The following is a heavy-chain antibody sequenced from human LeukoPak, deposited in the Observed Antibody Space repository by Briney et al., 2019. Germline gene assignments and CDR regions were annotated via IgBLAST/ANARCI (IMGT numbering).Heavy chain of an antibody. CDR3: ARGWALPDY. V-gene: IGHV4-34*01. D-gene: IGHD1-26*01. CDR1: GGSFSGYY. Sequence: PSETLSLTCAAYGGSFSGYYWSWIRQPPGKGLEWIGEINHSGSTNYNPSLKSRVTISLDTSKNQFSLKLSSVTAADTAVYYCARGWALPDYWGQGTLVTVSS. CDR2: INHSGST. J-gene: IGHJ4*02.